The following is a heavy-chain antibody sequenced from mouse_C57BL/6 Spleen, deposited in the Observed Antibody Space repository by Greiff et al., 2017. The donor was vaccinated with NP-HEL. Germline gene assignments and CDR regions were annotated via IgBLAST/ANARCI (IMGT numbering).Heavy chain of an antibody. CDR2: IDPSDSET. V-gene: IGHV1-52*01. D-gene: IGHD2-2*01. CDR1: GYTFTSYW. CDR3: ARRRGYDEYYFDY. Sequence: QVQLQQPGAELVRPGSSVKLSCKASGYTFTSYWMHWVKQRPIQGLEWIGNIDPSDSETHYNQKFKDKATLTVDKSSSTAYMQLSSLTSEDSAVYFCARRRGYDEYYFDYWGQGTTLTVSS. J-gene: IGHJ2*01.